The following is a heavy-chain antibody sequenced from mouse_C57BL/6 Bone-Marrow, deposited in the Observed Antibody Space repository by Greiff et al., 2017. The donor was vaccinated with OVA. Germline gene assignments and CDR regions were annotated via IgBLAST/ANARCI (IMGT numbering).Heavy chain of an antibody. CDR1: GFTFSSYG. D-gene: IGHD1-1*01. J-gene: IGHJ4*01. Sequence: EVQLVESGGDLVKPGGSLKLSCAASGFTFSSYGMSWVRQTPDKRLEWVATISSGGSYTYYPDSVKGRFTISRDNAKNTLYLQMSSLKSEDTAMYYCARHRYYYGSSYVSYAMDYWGQGTSVTVSS. V-gene: IGHV5-6*01. CDR3: ARHRYYYGSSYVSYAMDY. CDR2: ISSGGSYT.